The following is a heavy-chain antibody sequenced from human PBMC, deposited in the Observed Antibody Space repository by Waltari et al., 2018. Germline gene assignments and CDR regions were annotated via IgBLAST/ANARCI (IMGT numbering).Heavy chain of an antibody. CDR2: INPKSGGT. V-gene: IGHV1-2*02. CDR3: ARVRIRGVTLNWFDP. CDR1: GYTFTGYY. Sequence: QVQLVQSGAEVKKPGASVKVSCKASGYTFTGYYMHWVRQAPGQGLEWMGWINPKSGGTNYAQKFQGRVTMTRDTSISTAYMELSRLRSDDTAVYYCARVRIRGVTLNWFDPWGQGTLVTVSS. J-gene: IGHJ5*02. D-gene: IGHD3-10*01.